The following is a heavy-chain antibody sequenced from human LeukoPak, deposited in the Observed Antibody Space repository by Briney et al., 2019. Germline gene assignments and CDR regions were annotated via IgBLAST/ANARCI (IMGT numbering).Heavy chain of an antibody. Sequence: VASVKVSCKASGYTFTSYGISWVRQAPGQGLEWMGWINPNSGGTNYAQKFQGWVTMTRDTSISTAYMELSRLRSDDTAVYYCARGGGRFPPLYWGQGTLVTVSS. D-gene: IGHD3-16*01. CDR2: INPNSGGT. CDR3: ARGGGRFPPLY. CDR1: GYTFTSYG. J-gene: IGHJ4*02. V-gene: IGHV1-2*04.